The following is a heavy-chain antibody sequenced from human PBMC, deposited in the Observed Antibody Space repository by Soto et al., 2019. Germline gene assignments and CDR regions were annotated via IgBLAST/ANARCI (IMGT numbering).Heavy chain of an antibody. V-gene: IGHV4-39*01. Sequence: PSETLSLSCTVSGGSISSSSYYWGWIRQPPGKGLEWIGSIYYSGNTYYNPSLKSRVTISVDTSKNQFSMKLSSVTTADSSLYYCGAQDYVAKGYQFETWGQGTMVTVSS. CDR1: GGSISSSSYY. CDR3: GAQDYVAKGYQFET. D-gene: IGHD4-17*01. J-gene: IGHJ5*02. CDR2: IYYSGNT.